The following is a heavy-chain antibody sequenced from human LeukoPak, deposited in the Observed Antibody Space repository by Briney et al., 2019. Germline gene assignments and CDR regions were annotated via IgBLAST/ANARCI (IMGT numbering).Heavy chain of an antibody. CDR2: MYYSGDT. CDR3: ARKEGTH. CDR1: GASISTNF. Sequence: KASETLSLTCTVSGASISTNFWSWVRQPPGKGLEWIGYMYYSGDTNYNPSLKGRVTISIDTSKNQFSLRLNSVTAADTAVYYCARKEGTHWGQGILVTVSS. J-gene: IGHJ4*02. D-gene: IGHD1-1*01. V-gene: IGHV4-59*01.